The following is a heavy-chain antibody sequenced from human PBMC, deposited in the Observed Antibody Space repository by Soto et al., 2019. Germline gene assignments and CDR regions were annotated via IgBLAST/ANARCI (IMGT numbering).Heavy chain of an antibody. CDR1: GYTFTSYA. CDR2: INAGNGNT. CDR3: ARMGYYYDSSGYYYGRDDAFDI. V-gene: IGHV1-3*01. J-gene: IGHJ3*02. D-gene: IGHD3-22*01. Sequence: SVKVSCKASGYTFTSYAMHWVRQAPGQRLEWMGWINAGNGNTKYSQKFQGRVTITRDTSASTAYMELGSLRSEDTAVYYCARMGYYYDSSGYYYGRDDAFDIWGQGTMVTVSS.